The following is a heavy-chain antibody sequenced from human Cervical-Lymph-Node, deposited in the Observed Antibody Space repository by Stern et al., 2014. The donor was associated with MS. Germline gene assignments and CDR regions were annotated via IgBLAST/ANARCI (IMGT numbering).Heavy chain of an antibody. J-gene: IGHJ6*02. Sequence: EVQLVESGGDLVQPGGSLRLSCAASGLTFSNYAMTWVRQAPGKGLDWVSGIGSNGDTYYAESVKGRFTISRDNSKSTLYLAMNSLRAEDTAIYYCAKDLHYYSATDVWGQGTTVTVSS. CDR2: IGSNGDT. V-gene: IGHV3-23*04. CDR1: GLTFSNYA. CDR3: AKDLHYYSATDV.